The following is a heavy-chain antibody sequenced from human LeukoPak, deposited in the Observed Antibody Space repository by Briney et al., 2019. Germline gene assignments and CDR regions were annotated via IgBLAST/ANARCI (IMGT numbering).Heavy chain of an antibody. V-gene: IGHV3-48*04. CDR1: GFIFSDYA. D-gene: IGHD2-21*02. CDR2: ITGSSNAI. Sequence: GGSLRLSCAASGFIFSDYAMNWVRQAPGKGLEWVSYITGSSNAIYYADSVKGRFTVSRDNAENSLYLQLNSLRAEDTAVYYCASMTTYCGYDCYFFDNWGQGTLVTVSS. J-gene: IGHJ4*02. CDR3: ASMTTYCGYDCYFFDN.